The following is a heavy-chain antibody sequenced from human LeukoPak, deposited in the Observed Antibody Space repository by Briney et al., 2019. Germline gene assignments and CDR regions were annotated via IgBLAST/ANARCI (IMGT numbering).Heavy chain of an antibody. J-gene: IGHJ4*02. V-gene: IGHV3-23*01. CDR2: ISGTVGTT. D-gene: IGHD5-18*01. Sequence: PGGSLRLSCTASGFTLSSYAMSWVRQAPGKGLEWVSAISGTVGTTSYAHSVNGRFPISRDNSTNTLYLQMNSLRAEDTAVYYCASPGGAWIQLWSLDYWGQGTLVTVSS. CDR3: ASPGGAWIQLWSLDY. CDR1: GFTLSSYA.